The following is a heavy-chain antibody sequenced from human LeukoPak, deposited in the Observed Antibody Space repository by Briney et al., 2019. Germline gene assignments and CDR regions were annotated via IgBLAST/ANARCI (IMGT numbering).Heavy chain of an antibody. J-gene: IGHJ4*02. Sequence: SETLSLTCTVSGGSISSGGYYWSWIRQPPGKGLEWIGYIYHSGSTYYNPSLKSRVTISVDRSKNQFSLKLSSVTAADTAVYYCARDAAAGQGVDYWGQGTLVTVSS. CDR1: GGSISSGGYY. D-gene: IGHD6-13*01. CDR3: ARDAAAGQGVDY. CDR2: IYHSGST. V-gene: IGHV4-30-2*01.